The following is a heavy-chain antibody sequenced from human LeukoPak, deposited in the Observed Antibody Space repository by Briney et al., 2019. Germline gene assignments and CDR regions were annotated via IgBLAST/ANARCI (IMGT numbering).Heavy chain of an antibody. D-gene: IGHD2-2*01. CDR2: IYYSGNT. CDR1: GGSISSFY. CDR3: ARPRGYADAFDI. V-gene: IGHV4-59*08. J-gene: IGHJ3*02. Sequence: PSQTLSLTCTVSGGSISSFYWSWIRQPPGKGLEWIGYIYYSGNTNYNPSLKSRVTISVDTSKNQFSLKLSSVTAADTAVYYCARPRGYADAFDIWGQGTMVTVSS.